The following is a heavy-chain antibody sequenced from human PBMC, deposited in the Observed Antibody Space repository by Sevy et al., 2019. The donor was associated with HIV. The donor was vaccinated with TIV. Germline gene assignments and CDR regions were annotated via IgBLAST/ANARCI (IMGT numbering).Heavy chain of an antibody. Sequence: GGSLRLSCAASGFNFSSYWMHWVRQAPGKGLVWVSRISSDGSITNYADSVKGRFTFSRDNAKNTVYLQMNSLRVEDTALYYRARAESVSTRNAMDVWGQGTTVTVSS. D-gene: IGHD4-17*01. V-gene: IGHV3-74*01. CDR3: ARAESVSTRNAMDV. J-gene: IGHJ6*02. CDR1: GFNFSSYW. CDR2: ISSDGSIT.